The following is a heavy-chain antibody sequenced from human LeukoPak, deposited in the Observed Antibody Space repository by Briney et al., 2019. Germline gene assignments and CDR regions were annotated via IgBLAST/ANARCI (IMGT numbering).Heavy chain of an antibody. CDR1: GFIFNNYA. V-gene: IGHV3-23*01. Sequence: GGSLRLSCAASGFIFNNYALSWVRQTPGKGLEWVSAISGSGRNTYYADSVKGRFTISRDNSRSTVDLQMNSLRAEDTAVYYCAKRRGLELLYYYYMDVWGKGTTVTVSS. J-gene: IGHJ6*03. CDR2: ISGSGRNT. D-gene: IGHD1-7*01. CDR3: AKRRGLELLYYYYMDV.